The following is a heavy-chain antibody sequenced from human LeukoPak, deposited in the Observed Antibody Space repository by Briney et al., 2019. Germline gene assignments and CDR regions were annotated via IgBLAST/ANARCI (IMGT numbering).Heavy chain of an antibody. CDR1: GGYISSYY. D-gene: IGHD6-13*01. V-gene: IGHV4-59*08. CDR2: IYYCGST. CDR3: ARHQPTPSLAAAGPDAFDI. J-gene: IGHJ3*02. Sequence: PSETLSLTCTVCGGYISSYYWSWIRQPPGKGLECIGYIYYCGSTNYNPSLKSRVTISVDTSKNQFSLKLSSVPAAHTAVYYCARHQPTPSLAAAGPDAFDIWGQGTMVTVSS.